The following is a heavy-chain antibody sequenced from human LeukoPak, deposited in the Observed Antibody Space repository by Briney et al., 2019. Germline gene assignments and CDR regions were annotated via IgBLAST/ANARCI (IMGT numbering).Heavy chain of an antibody. V-gene: IGHV1-3*01. CDR3: ARGTTVALMDV. D-gene: IGHD4-17*01. CDR2: INAGNGNT. CDR1: GYTFTSYA. J-gene: IGHJ6*02. Sequence: GASVKVSCKASGYTFTSYAMHWVRQAPGQRLERMGWINAGNGNTKYSQKFQGRVTITRDTSASTAYMELSSLRSEDTAVYYCARGTTVALMDVWGQGTTVTVSS.